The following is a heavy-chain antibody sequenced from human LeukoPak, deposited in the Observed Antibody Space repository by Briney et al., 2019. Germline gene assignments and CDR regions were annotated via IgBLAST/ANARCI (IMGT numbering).Heavy chain of an antibody. CDR2: IYYSGST. CDR3: ATRPGGTYFSWFFNF. J-gene: IGHJ2*01. CDR1: GGSISSSSYY. D-gene: IGHD1-26*01. Sequence: PSETLSLTCTVSGGSISSSSYYWGWIRQPPGKGLEWIGSIYYSGSTYYNPSLKSRVTISVDTSKNQFSLKLSSVTAADTAVYYCATRPGGTYFSWFFNFWGRGTLVTVSS. V-gene: IGHV4-39*01.